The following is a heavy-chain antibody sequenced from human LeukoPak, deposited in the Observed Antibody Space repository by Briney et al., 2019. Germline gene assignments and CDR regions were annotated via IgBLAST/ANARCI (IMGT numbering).Heavy chain of an antibody. Sequence: PSETLSLTCTVSGGSISSHYWSWIRQPPGKGLEWIGYIYYSGSTNYNPSLKSQVTISVDTSKNQFSLKLSSVTAADTAVYCCASSFTVALEWLFWGQGTLVTVSS. D-gene: IGHD3-3*01. CDR1: GGSISSHY. CDR3: ASSFTVALEWLF. CDR2: IYYSGST. V-gene: IGHV4-59*11. J-gene: IGHJ4*02.